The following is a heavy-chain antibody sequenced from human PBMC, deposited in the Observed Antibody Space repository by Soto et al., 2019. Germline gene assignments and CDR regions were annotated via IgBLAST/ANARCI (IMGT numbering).Heavy chain of an antibody. CDR2: INHSGST. Sequence: QVQLQQWGAGLLKPSETLSLTCAVYGGSFSGYYWSWIRQPPGKGLEWIGEINHSGSTNYNPSLKSRVTISVDTSKNQFSLKLSSVTAADTAVYYCRVLVGGVAAAYFDYWGQGTLVTVSS. CDR1: GGSFSGYY. V-gene: IGHV4-34*01. D-gene: IGHD6-13*01. CDR3: RVLVGGVAAAYFDY. J-gene: IGHJ4*02.